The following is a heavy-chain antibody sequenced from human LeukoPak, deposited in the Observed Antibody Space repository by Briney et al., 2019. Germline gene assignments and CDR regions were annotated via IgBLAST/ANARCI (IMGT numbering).Heavy chain of an antibody. Sequence: GGSLRLSCAASGFTFSSYSMNWVRQAPGKGLEWVSSISSSSSYIYYADSVKGRFTISRDNAKNSLYLQMNSLRAEDTAVYYCARRLPSGVVPAAIGYWGQGTLVTVSS. CDR2: ISSSSSYI. CDR3: ARRLPSGVVPAAIGY. D-gene: IGHD2-2*02. V-gene: IGHV3-21*01. CDR1: GFTFSSYS. J-gene: IGHJ4*02.